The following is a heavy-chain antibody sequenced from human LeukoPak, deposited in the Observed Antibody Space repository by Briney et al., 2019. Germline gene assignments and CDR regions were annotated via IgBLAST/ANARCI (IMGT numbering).Heavy chain of an antibody. CDR1: GDSVSGYTVA. Sequence: SQTLSFTCVISGDSVSGYTVAWNWIRQSPSRGLEWLGRTYFRSSWIFEYAVSVKSRIKISPDTSKNQFSLQLLSVTSEDTAVYYCARRLTQYDCFDPWGQGILVTVSS. V-gene: IGHV6-1*01. CDR3: ARRLTQYDCFDP. J-gene: IGHJ5*02. CDR2: TYFRSSWIF. D-gene: IGHD2-2*01.